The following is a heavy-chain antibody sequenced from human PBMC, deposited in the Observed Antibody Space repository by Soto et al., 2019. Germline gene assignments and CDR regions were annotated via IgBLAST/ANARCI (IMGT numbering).Heavy chain of an antibody. V-gene: IGHV2-5*02. D-gene: IGHD3-22*01. J-gene: IGHJ4*02. CDR2: LYWDDDK. Sequence: QITLKESAPTLVKPTQTLTLTCTFSGFSLSTSGVGVGWIRQPPGKALECLALLYWDDDKRYSPSLKSRLTITMDTSKNQVVLTMTNMDPVDTGTYYCAHRLQSGYYENGGTLNYWSQGALVTFSS. CDR3: AHRLQSGYYENGGTLNY. CDR1: GFSLSTSGVG.